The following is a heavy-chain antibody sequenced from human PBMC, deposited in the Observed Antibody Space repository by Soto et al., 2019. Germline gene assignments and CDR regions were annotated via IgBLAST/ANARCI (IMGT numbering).Heavy chain of an antibody. J-gene: IGHJ4*02. D-gene: IGHD3-16*01. CDR3: AKDRLAGGFDY. CDR2: VSDAASTT. CDR1: GFTFSSYG. Sequence: GGSPRLSFAASGFTFSSYGMHWVRQAPGKGLEWVSLVSDAASTTYYTDSVKGRFTISRDNSKNTVYLQMNSLRADDTAVYYCAKDRLAGGFDYWGQGTLVTVSS. V-gene: IGHV3-30*18.